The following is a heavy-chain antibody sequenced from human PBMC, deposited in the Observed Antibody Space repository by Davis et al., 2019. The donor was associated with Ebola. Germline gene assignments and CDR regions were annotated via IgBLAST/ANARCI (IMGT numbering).Heavy chain of an antibody. J-gene: IGHJ4*02. V-gene: IGHV3-53*01. CDR1: GFTVSNYY. CDR2: FYVGGAT. Sequence: GGSLRLSCAASGFTVSNYYMSWVRQAPGKGLEWVSVFYVGGATYYANSVEGRFTISRDISKNTLYLQMNSLTAEDTAVYYCARGSGYNYWGDWGQGTLVTVSS. CDR3: ARGSGYNYWGD. D-gene: IGHD5-24*01.